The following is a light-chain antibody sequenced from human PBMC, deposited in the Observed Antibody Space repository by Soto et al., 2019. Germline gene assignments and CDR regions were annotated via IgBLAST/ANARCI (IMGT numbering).Light chain of an antibody. CDR3: QQYNNWPRT. CDR1: QRVSSN. CDR2: GAS. V-gene: IGKV3-15*01. Sequence: ERDVTQSPASLCVSPGERATLSCRASQRVSSNLAWYQQKPGQAPRLLIYGASPRATGIPARFSGSGSGTEFTLTISSLQSEDFAVYYCQQYNNWPRTFGQGTKVDIK. J-gene: IGKJ1*01.